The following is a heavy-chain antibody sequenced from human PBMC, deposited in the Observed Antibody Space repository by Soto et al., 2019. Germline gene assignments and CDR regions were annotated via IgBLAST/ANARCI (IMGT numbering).Heavy chain of an antibody. CDR3: ARGLIAAAGIIRGYYYYYMDV. CDR2: ISSSSSYI. V-gene: IGHV3-21*01. CDR1: GFTFSSYS. J-gene: IGHJ6*03. D-gene: IGHD6-13*01. Sequence: GGSLRLSCAASGFTFSSYSMNWVRQAPGKGLEWVSSISSSSSYIYYADSVKGRFTISRDNAKNSLYLQMNSLRAEDTAVYYCARGLIAAAGIIRGYYYYYMDVWGKGTTVTVSS.